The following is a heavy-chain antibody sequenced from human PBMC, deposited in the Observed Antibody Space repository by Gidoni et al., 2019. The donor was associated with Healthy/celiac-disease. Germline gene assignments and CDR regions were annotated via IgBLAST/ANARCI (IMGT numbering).Heavy chain of an antibody. CDR2: INHSGST. Sequence: QVQLQQWGAGLLKPSETLSLTCAVYGGSFSGYSWSWIRQPPGKGLEWIGEINHSGSTNYNPSLKSRVTISVDTSKNQFSLKLSSVTAADTAVYYCARGRHSSSWYLRKNYYGMDVWGQGTTVTVSS. J-gene: IGHJ6*02. V-gene: IGHV4-34*01. CDR3: ARGRHSSSWYLRKNYYGMDV. CDR1: GGSFSGYS. D-gene: IGHD6-13*01.